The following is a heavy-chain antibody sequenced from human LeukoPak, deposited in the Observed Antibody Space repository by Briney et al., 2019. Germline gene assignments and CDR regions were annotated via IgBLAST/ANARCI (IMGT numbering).Heavy chain of an antibody. D-gene: IGHD6-19*01. V-gene: IGHV4-59*12. CDR3: ARDGAGYTSGWDY. CDR2: IYYSGST. CDR1: GGSISSYY. J-gene: IGHJ4*02. Sequence: PSETLSLTCTVSGGSISSYYWSWIRQPPGKGLEWIGYIYYSGSTNYNPSLKSRVTISVDTSKNQFSLKLSSVTAADTAVYYCARDGAGYTSGWDYWGQGTLVTVSS.